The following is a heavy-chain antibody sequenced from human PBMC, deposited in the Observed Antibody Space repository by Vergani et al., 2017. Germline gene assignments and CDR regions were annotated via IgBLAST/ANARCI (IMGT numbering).Heavy chain of an antibody. Sequence: VQLVESGGGLVKPGGSLRLSCAASGFTFSSYGMHWVRQAPGKGLEWVAVIWYDGSNKYYADSVKGRFTISRDNSKNTLYLQMNSLRAEDTAVYYCARDYCSGGSCYSPDYWGQGTLVTVSS. CDR1: GFTFSSYG. D-gene: IGHD2-15*01. CDR3: ARDYCSGGSCYSPDY. CDR2: IWYDGSNK. J-gene: IGHJ4*02. V-gene: IGHV3-33*08.